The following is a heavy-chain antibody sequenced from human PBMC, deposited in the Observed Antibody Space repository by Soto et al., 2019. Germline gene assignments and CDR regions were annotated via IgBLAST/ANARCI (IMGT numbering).Heavy chain of an antibody. CDR1: GYTFTSYG. Sequence: ASVKVSCKASGYTFTSYGISWVRQAPGQGLEWMGWIGAYNGNTNYAQKLQGRVTMTTDTSTSTAYMELRSLRSDDTAVYYCASTMVRGVTLPSYYYGMEVWGKGKPVTVSA. D-gene: IGHD3-10*01. J-gene: IGHJ6*04. CDR3: ASTMVRGVTLPSYYYGMEV. CDR2: IGAYNGNT. V-gene: IGHV1-18*01.